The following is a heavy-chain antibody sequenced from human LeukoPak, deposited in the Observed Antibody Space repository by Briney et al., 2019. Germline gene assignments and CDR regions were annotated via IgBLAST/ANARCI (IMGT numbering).Heavy chain of an antibody. CDR3: ASSVSPFTVISAFDI. CDR1: GDSFSSKSAA. CDR2: TYYRSKWYS. V-gene: IGHV6-1*01. Sequence: SQTLSLTCAISGDSFSSKSAAWNWIRQSPSRGLEWLGRTYYRSKWYSDYAVSVKSRITINPETSKNQFSLQLNSVTPEDTAVYYCASSVSPFTVISAFDIWGQGTMVTVSS. J-gene: IGHJ3*02. D-gene: IGHD3-22*01.